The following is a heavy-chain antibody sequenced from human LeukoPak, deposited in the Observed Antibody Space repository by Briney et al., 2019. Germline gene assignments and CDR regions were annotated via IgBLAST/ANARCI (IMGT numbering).Heavy chain of an antibody. CDR1: GYTFTGYY. J-gene: IGHJ4*02. CDR2: INPYSGGT. CDR3: AKEVLPRPGGHSDY. V-gene: IGHV1-2*02. D-gene: IGHD3-16*01. Sequence: ASVKVSCKTSGYTFTGYYIHWVRQAPGQGLEWMGWINPYSGGTNYAQKFQDIVTMTRDTSISTAYMELSRLRSDDTAVYYCAKEVLPRPGGHSDYWGQGTLVTVSS.